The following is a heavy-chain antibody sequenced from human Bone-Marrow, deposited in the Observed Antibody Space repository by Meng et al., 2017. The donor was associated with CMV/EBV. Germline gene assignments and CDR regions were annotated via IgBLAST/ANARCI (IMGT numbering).Heavy chain of an antibody. J-gene: IGHJ4*02. CDR1: GFTFSSYA. CDR2: ISGSGGST. D-gene: IGHD5-24*01. Sequence: GESLKISFAASGFTFSSYAMSWVRQAPGKGLEWVSAISGSGGSTYYADSVKGRFTISRDNSKNTLYLQMNSLRAEDTAVYYCAKDKRLTTGVNVDYWGQGTLVTVSS. CDR3: AKDKRLTTGVNVDY. V-gene: IGHV3-23*01.